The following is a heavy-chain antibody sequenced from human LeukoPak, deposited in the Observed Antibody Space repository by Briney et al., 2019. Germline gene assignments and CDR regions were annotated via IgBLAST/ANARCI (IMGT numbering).Heavy chain of an antibody. J-gene: IGHJ4*02. D-gene: IGHD1-26*01. CDR1: GFTFSNYG. CDR3: ARNVGY. V-gene: IGHV3-33*05. Sequence: PGGSLRLSCAASGFTFSNYGMHWVRQAPGKGLEWVAVISYDESNKYYVDSVKGRFTISRDNSKNTVYLQMNSLRDEDTAVYYCARNVGYWGQGTLVTVSS. CDR2: ISYDESNK.